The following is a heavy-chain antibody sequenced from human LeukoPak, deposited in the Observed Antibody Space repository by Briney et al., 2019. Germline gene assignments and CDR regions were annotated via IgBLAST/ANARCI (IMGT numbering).Heavy chain of an antibody. V-gene: IGHV1-18*01. CDR1: GYTFSTYG. CDR3: ARANYYYDSSGQGAFDI. J-gene: IGHJ3*02. Sequence: ASVKVSCKASGYTFSTYGISWVRQAPGQGLEWMGWISAYNGNTKYAQKLQGRVTMTTDTSTTTAYMELRSLRSDDTAVYYCARANYYYDSSGQGAFDIRGQGTMITVSS. D-gene: IGHD3-22*01. CDR2: ISAYNGNT.